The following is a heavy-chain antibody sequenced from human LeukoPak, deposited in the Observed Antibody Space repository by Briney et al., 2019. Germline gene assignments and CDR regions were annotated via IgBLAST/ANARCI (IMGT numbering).Heavy chain of an antibody. V-gene: IGHV3-30*03. Sequence: GGSLRLSCAASGFTFSSYGMHWVRQAPGKGLEWVAVISYDGSNKYYADSVKGRFTISRDNSKNTLYLQMNSLRAEDTAVYYCARDSTITTTYYYYYGMDVWGQGTTVTVSS. D-gene: IGHD1-14*01. CDR1: GFTFSSYG. CDR3: ARDSTITTTYYYYYGMDV. CDR2: ISYDGSNK. J-gene: IGHJ6*02.